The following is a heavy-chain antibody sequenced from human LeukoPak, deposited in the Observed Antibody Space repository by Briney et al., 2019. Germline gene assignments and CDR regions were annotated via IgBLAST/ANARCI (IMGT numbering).Heavy chain of an antibody. CDR3: ARSRGRVAVAGTVFSY. Sequence: ASVKVSCKASGYTFTSYYMHWVRQAPGEELEWMGIINPSGGSTSYAQKFQGRVTMTRDTSTSTVYMELSSLRSEDTAVYYCARSRGRVAVAGTVFSYWVQGTLVTVSS. CDR2: INPSGGST. CDR1: GYTFTSYY. J-gene: IGHJ4*02. V-gene: IGHV1-46*01. D-gene: IGHD6-19*01.